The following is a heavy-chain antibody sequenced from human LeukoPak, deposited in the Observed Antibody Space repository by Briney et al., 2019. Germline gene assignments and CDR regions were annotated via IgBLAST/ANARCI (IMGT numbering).Heavy chain of an antibody. CDR2: IKEDGSEK. D-gene: IGHD3-10*01. CDR3: ARSYD. J-gene: IGHJ4*02. V-gene: IGHV3-7*01. CDR1: GFTFSDSW. Sequence: GGSLRLSCAASGFTFSDSWMSWVRQAPGKGLEWVANIKEDGSEKYYVDTVKGRFTISRDNPKNSLYLQMNSLRADDTAVYYCARSYDWGQGTLVTVSS.